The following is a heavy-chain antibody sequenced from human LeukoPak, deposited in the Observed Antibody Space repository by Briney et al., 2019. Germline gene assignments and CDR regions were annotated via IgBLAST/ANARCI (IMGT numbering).Heavy chain of an antibody. CDR3: ARDGGSGSPNYYFDY. CDR2: ISSSSSYI. CDR1: GFTFSSYS. D-gene: IGHD1-26*01. Sequence: GGSLRLSCAASGFTFSSYSMNWARQAPGKGLEWVSSISSSSSYIYYADSVKGRFTISRDNAKNSLYLQMNSLRAEDTAVYYCARDGGSGSPNYYFDYWGQGTLVTVSS. J-gene: IGHJ4*02. V-gene: IGHV3-21*01.